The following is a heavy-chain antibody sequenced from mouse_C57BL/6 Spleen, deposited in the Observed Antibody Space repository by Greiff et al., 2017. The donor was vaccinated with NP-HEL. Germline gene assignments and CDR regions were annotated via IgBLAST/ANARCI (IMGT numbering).Heavy chain of an antibody. D-gene: IGHD2-5*01. V-gene: IGHV1-69*01. CDR1: GYTFTSYW. CDR3: ARGDYSNYYY. CDR2: IDPSDSYT. Sequence: VQLQQSGAELVMPGASVKLSCKASGYTFTSYWMHWVKQRPGQGLEWIGEIDPSDSYTNYNQKFKGKSTLTVDKSSSTAYMQLSSLTSEDSAVYYCARGDYSNYYYWGQGTTLTVSS. J-gene: IGHJ2*01.